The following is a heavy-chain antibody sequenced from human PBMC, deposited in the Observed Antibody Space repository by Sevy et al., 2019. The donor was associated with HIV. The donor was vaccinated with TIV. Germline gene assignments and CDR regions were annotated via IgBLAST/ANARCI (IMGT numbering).Heavy chain of an antibody. Sequence: GGSLRLSCAASGFTFSSYAMSWVRQAPGKGLEWVSAISGSGGSTYYADSVKGRFTISRDNSKNTLYLQMNSLRAEDTAVYYCARVNYYDSSGYYEGMGVWGQGTTVTVSS. D-gene: IGHD3-22*01. V-gene: IGHV3-23*01. CDR2: ISGSGGST. J-gene: IGHJ6*02. CDR1: GFTFSSYA. CDR3: ARVNYYDSSGYYEGMGV.